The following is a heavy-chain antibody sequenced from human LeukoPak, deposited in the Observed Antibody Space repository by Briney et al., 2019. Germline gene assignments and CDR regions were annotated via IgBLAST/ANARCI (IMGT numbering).Heavy chain of an antibody. D-gene: IGHD2-2*01. Sequence: GALRLSCXASGFTFGDYAMSWFRQAPGKGLEWVGFIRSKAYGGTTEYAASVKGRFTISRDDSKSIAYLQMNSLKTEDTAVYYCTSFDIVVVPAATVFDYWGQRTLVTVSS. CDR3: TSFDIVVVPAATVFDY. V-gene: IGHV3-49*03. CDR1: GFTFGDYA. CDR2: IRSKAYGGTT. J-gene: IGHJ4*02.